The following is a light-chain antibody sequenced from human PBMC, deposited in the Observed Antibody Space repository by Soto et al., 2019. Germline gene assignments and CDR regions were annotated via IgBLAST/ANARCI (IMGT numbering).Light chain of an antibody. CDR2: EGT. Sequence: QSVLTQPASVSGSPGQSITISCTGTSSDVGNYILVSWYQQHPGKAPKLMIYEGTKRPSGVSNRFSGSKSGNTASLTISGLQAEDEADYYCCSYAHSSTPPNVFGTGTKLTVL. CDR3: CSYAHSSTPPNV. V-gene: IGLV2-23*01. J-gene: IGLJ1*01. CDR1: SSDVGNYIL.